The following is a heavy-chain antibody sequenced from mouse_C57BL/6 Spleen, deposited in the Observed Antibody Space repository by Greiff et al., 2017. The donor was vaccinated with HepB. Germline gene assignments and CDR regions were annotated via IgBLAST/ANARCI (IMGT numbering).Heavy chain of an antibody. CDR2: KSYDGSN. CDR1: GYSITSGYY. J-gene: IGHJ2*01. Sequence: EVKLQESGPGLVKPSQSLSLTCSVTGYSITSGYYWNWIRQFPGNELEWMGYKSYDGSNNYNPSLKNRISITRDTSKNQFFMKLNSVNTEDTATYYCARDQDYDYYFGHWGQGTTLTVSS. CDR3: ARDQDYDYYFGH. V-gene: IGHV3-6*01. D-gene: IGHD2-4*01.